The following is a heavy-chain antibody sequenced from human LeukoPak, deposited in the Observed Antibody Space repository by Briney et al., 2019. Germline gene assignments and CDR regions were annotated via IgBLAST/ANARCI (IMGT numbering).Heavy chain of an antibody. J-gene: IGHJ3*02. Sequence: SETLSLTCTVSGGSISSYYWSWIRQPPGKGLEWIGYIYYSGSTNYNTSLKSRVTISVDTSKNQFSLKLSSVTAADTAVYYCARARKWGPTEVAFDIWGQGTMVTVSS. CDR3: ARARKWGPTEVAFDI. V-gene: IGHV4-59*01. CDR2: IYYSGST. D-gene: IGHD7-27*01. CDR1: GGSISSYY.